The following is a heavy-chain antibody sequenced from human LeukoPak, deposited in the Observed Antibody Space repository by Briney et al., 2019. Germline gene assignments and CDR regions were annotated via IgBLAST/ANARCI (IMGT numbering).Heavy chain of an antibody. CDR2: ISYDSRNI. J-gene: IGHJ4*02. Sequence: PGGSLRLSCAASGFTFSGFRMNWVRQAPGKGLEWVSSISYDSRNIYYGDSVKGRFTVSRDNAKNSLYLQMNSLRAEDTAVYYCARHPDGAFDCWGQGTLVTVSS. CDR3: ARHPDGAFDC. CDR1: GFTFSGFR. D-gene: IGHD3-16*01. V-gene: IGHV3-21*01.